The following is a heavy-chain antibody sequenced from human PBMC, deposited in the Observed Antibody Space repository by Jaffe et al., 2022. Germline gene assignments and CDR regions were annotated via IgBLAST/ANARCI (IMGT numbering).Heavy chain of an antibody. Sequence: QVQLQESGPGLVKPSQTLSLTCTVSGGSISSGSYYWSWIRQPAGKGLEWIGRIYTSGSTNYNPSLKSRVTISVDTSKNQFSLKLSSVTAADTAVYYCARDPDSAFDIWGQGTMVTVSS. V-gene: IGHV4-61*02. CDR2: IYTSGST. CDR3: ARDPDSAFDI. J-gene: IGHJ3*02. CDR1: GGSISSGSYY.